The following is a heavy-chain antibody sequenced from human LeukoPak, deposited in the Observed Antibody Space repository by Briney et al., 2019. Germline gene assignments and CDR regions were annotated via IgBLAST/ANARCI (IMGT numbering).Heavy chain of an antibody. V-gene: IGHV4-30-4*08. J-gene: IGHJ6*03. CDR3: ARSLSDIAAGLHYYYYMDV. CDR1: GGSISSGDYY. CDR2: IYYSGST. D-gene: IGHD6-25*01. Sequence: PSETLSLTCTVSGGSISSGDYYWSWIRQPPGKGLEWIGYIYYSGSTYYNPSLKSRVTISVDTSKNQFSLKLSSVTAADTAVYYCARSLSDIAAGLHYYYYMDVWGKGTTVTVSS.